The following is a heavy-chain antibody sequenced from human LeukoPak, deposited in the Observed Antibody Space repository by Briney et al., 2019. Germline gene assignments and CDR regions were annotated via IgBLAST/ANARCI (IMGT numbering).Heavy chain of an antibody. CDR1: GYTFTCYY. J-gene: IGHJ6*02. CDR2: VNPNSGGT. Sequence: GASVKVSCKASGYTFTCYYMHWVRQAPGQGLEWMGRVNPNSGGTNYAQKFQGRVTMTRDTSISTAYMELSRLRSDDTAVYYCARESLGRYFDWLLSGYYYGMDVWGQGTTVTVSS. V-gene: IGHV1-2*06. CDR3: ARESLGRYFDWLLSGYYYGMDV. D-gene: IGHD3-9*01.